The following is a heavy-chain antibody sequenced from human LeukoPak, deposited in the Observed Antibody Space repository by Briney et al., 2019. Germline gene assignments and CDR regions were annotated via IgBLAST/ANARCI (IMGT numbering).Heavy chain of an antibody. J-gene: IGHJ4*02. V-gene: IGHV3-74*01. CDR1: GDSVSSSNW. Sequence: GTLSLTCAVSGDSVSSSNWWSWVRQAPGKGLVWVSRIISDGSTTSYADSVKGRFTISRDNAKNTLYLQMNSLRAEDTAVYYCARGRVGAYFDYWGQGTLVTVSS. CDR2: IISDGSTT. CDR3: ARGRVGAYFDY. D-gene: IGHD1-26*01.